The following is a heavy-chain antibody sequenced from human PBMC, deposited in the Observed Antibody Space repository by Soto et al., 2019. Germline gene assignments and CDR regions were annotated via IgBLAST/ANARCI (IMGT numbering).Heavy chain of an antibody. V-gene: IGHV3-23*01. CDR2: ITGSDDST. CDR3: AKATHHAEREYCTSTSCAAEYFQG. D-gene: IGHD2-2*01. J-gene: IGHJ1*01. Sequence: EVQLLESGGGLVQPGGSLRLSCAASGFIFSNYAMSWVRQAPGKGLEWVASITGSDDSTYYADSVKGRFTISRDNSKNTQYLQMNSLRAEDTAVYYCAKATHHAEREYCTSTSCAAEYFQGWGQGALVAVSS. CDR1: GFIFSNYA.